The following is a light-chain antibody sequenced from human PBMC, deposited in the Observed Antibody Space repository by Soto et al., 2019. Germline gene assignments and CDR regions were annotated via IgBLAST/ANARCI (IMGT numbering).Light chain of an antibody. CDR2: LNSDGSH. CDR3: QTWGTGTVV. CDR1: SGHSSYA. J-gene: IGLJ3*02. V-gene: IGLV4-69*01. Sequence: QLVLTKSPSASASLGASVKLTCTLSSGHSSYAITWHQQQPEKGPRYLMKLNSDGSHSKGDEIPDRFSGSSSGAERYLTISSLQSEDEADYYCQTWGTGTVVFGGGTKLTVL.